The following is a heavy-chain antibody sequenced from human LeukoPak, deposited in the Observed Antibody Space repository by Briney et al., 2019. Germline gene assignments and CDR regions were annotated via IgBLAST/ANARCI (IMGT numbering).Heavy chain of an antibody. D-gene: IGHD2-2*01. CDR2: ISDGGST. CDR3: VRHCCSTPSKRTFDI. V-gene: IGHV4-34*01. CDR1: GGSFSDYY. J-gene: IGHJ3*02. Sequence: SETLSLTCAVYGGSFSDYYWGCIRQFPGKGLEWIGTISDGGSTYYNPSLESRVIISVDTSKNQFSLKLSSVTAADTAVYYCVRHCCSTPSKRTFDIWGQGTLVTVS.